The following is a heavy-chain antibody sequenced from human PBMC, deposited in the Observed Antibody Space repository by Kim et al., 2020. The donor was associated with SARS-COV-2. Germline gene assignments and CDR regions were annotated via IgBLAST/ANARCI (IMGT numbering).Heavy chain of an antibody. CDR1: GFTFGSYT. CDR3: ARDPVAAHPDYLDY. Sequence: GGSLRLSCAASGFTFGSYTMHWVRQAPGKGLEWVAVIAPGGSLAIYTDSVKGRFTISRDNTRDTLSLEMNSLRTEDTAVYYCARDPVAAHPDYLDYWGQG. CDR2: IAPGGSLA. D-gene: IGHD2-15*01. V-gene: IGHV3-30*04. J-gene: IGHJ4*02.